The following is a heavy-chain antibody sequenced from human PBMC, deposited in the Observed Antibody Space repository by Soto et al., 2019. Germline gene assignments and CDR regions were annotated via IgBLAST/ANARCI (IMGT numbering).Heavy chain of an antibody. V-gene: IGHV3-64*01. J-gene: IGHJ6*02. CDR2: ISSNGGST. Sequence: GGSLRLSCAASGFTFRSYAMHWVRQAPGKGLEYVSAISSNGGSTYYANSVKGRFTISRDNSKNTMYLQMGSLRAEDMAVYYCARARSVSGYIWNYYYYGMDVWGQGTTVTVSS. D-gene: IGHD1-1*01. CDR3: ARARSVSGYIWNYYYYGMDV. CDR1: GFTFRSYA.